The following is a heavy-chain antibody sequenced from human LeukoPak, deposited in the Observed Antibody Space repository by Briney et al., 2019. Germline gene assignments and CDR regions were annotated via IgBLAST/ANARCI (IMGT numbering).Heavy chain of an antibody. CDR2: ISGSGGST. CDR3: AKVDYYGSGIDY. D-gene: IGHD3-10*01. CDR1: GFTFSSYA. Sequence: GGSLRLSCAASGFTFSSYAMSWVRQAPGKGLEWVPAISGSGGSTYYADSVKGRFTISRDNSKNTLYLQMNSLRAEDTAVYYCAKVDYYGSGIDYWGQGTPVTVSS. V-gene: IGHV3-23*01. J-gene: IGHJ4*02.